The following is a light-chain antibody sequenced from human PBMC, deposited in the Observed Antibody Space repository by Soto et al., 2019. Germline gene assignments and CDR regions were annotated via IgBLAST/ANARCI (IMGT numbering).Light chain of an antibody. J-gene: IGLJ1*01. Sequence: QSVLTQPRSVSGSPGQSVTISCTGTSSDVGAYNYVSWYQQHPGKAPKIIIYDVSKRPSGVPDRFSGAKSSNTASLTISGLQAEDEAEYYCSSYAGSQTGVFGTGTKLTVL. CDR2: DVS. CDR1: SSDVGAYNY. CDR3: SSYAGSQTGV. V-gene: IGLV2-11*01.